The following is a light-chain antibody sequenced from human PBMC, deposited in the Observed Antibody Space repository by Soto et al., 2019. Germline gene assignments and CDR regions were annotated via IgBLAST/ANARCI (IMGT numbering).Light chain of an antibody. Sequence: DIQMTQSPFSVSASVGDRVTITCRTSKGISSWVAWYQQKPGKAPRLLIYAASSLQSGVPSRFSGSGSGTDFTLTISSLQPEDFATYYCQPANSFPLTFGEGTKVEIK. CDR2: AAS. CDR3: QPANSFPLT. J-gene: IGKJ4*01. CDR1: KGISSW. V-gene: IGKV1-12*01.